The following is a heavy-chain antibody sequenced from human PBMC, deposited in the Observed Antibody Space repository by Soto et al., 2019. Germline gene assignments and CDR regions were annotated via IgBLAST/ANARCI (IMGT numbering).Heavy chain of an antibody. V-gene: IGHV3-74*03. CDR2: INSDGSST. CDR1: GFTFSSYW. Sequence: EVQLVESGGGLVQPGGSLRLSCAASGFTFSSYWMHWVRQVPGKELVWVSRINSDGSSTTYADSVKGRFTITRDNAKNTLYLQMNSLRAEVTAVYYGTRGHYSSGWLDAFDIWGQGTMVTVSS. D-gene: IGHD6-19*01. J-gene: IGHJ3*02. CDR3: TRGHYSSGWLDAFDI.